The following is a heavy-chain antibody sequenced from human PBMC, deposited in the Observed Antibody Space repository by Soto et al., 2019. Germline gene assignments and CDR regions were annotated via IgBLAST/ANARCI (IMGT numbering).Heavy chain of an antibody. J-gene: IGHJ5*02. CDR3: ARSPVVVVAAITNWFDP. CDR1: GASFSGSY. CDR2: INPSGIT. D-gene: IGHD2-15*01. Sequence: SETLSLTCAVYGASFSGSYWTWIRQPPGKGLEWIGEINPSGITNYNPSLKSRVTISVDTSKNQFSLKLSSVTAADTAVYYCARSPVVVVAAITNWFDPWGQGTLVTVSS. V-gene: IGHV4-34*01.